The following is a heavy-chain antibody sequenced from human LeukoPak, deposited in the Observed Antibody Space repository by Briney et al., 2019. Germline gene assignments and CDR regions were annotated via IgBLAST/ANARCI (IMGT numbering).Heavy chain of an antibody. CDR2: IYYSGST. CDR1: GVSISSYY. D-gene: IGHD2-2*01. CDR3: ARWAPADALDM. Sequence: SETLSLTCTVSGVSISSYYWSWNRQPPGKGLEWIGYIYYSGSTNYNPSLKSRVTISVDTSKNQFSLKLSSVTAADTAVYYCARWAPADALDMWGRGTMVTVSS. V-gene: IGHV4-59*01. J-gene: IGHJ3*02.